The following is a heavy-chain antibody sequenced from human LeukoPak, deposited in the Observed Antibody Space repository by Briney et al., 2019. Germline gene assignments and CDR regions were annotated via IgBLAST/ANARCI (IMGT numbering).Heavy chain of an antibody. Sequence: PGGSLRLSCAASGFTFDDYAMHWVRQAPGKCLEWVSGISWNSGSIGYADSVKGRFTISRDNAKNSLYLQMNSLRAEDTALYYCAKDLLPLVSQYYFDYWGQGTLVTVSS. CDR3: AKDLLPLVSQYYFDY. J-gene: IGHJ4*02. CDR2: ISWNSGSI. D-gene: IGHD2-15*01. V-gene: IGHV3-9*01. CDR1: GFTFDDYA.